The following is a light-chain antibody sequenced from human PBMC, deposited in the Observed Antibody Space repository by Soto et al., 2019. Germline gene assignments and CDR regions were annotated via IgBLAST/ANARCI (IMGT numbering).Light chain of an antibody. CDR3: PQAASFPIT. J-gene: IGKJ5*01. CDR2: GAS. V-gene: IGKV3-20*01. CDR1: QSVSNNY. Sequence: QGPSTVSQSPGARATLSGRTSQSVSNNYLAWYQQKPGQAPRLLIYGASNRATGIPDRFSGSGSGTDFTLTINGLQPEDFATYYCPQAASFPITFGQGTRLEI.